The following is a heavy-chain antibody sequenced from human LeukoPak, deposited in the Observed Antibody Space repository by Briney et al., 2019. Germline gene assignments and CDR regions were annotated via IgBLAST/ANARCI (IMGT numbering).Heavy chain of an antibody. D-gene: IGHD2-8*01. Sequence: SETLSLTCAVYGGSFSGYYWSWIRQPPGKGLEWIASIRYSGNTYYNPSLKSRIAISVDTSKNQFSLNLTSVTAADTAVYFCARQLTNGSFYSPFDYWGQGTLVTVSS. V-gene: IGHV4-34*01. CDR3: ARQLTNGSFYSPFDY. CDR1: GGSFSGYY. CDR2: IRYSGNT. J-gene: IGHJ4*02.